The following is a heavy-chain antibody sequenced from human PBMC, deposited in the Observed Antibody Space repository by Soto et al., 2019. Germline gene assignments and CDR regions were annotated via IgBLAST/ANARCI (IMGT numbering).Heavy chain of an antibody. CDR1: GFTFSSYE. V-gene: IGHV3-48*03. CDR3: ARDLSVGWYTLNMRPLTG. Sequence: EVLLVESGGGLVQPGGSLRLSCAASGFTFSSYEMNWVRQAPGKGLEWVSYISSSGSTIYYADSVKGRFTISRDNAKNSLYLQMNSLRAEDTAVYYCARDLSVGWYTLNMRPLTGWGQGTLVTVAS. CDR2: ISSSGSTI. D-gene: IGHD6-19*01. J-gene: IGHJ4*02.